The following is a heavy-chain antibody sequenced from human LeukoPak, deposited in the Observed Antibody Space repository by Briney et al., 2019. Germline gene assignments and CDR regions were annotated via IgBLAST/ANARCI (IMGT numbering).Heavy chain of an antibody. V-gene: IGHV4-59*08. CDR2: IHYSGNT. D-gene: IGHD6-25*01. Sequence: SETLSLTCTVSGGSISSYYWSWIRQPPGKGLEWIGYIHYSGNTNYNSSLKGRVTMSVDTSKNQFSLKPSSVTAADTAVYYCARHRSGTWDLFDYWGQGTLVTVSS. J-gene: IGHJ4*02. CDR3: ARHRSGTWDLFDY. CDR1: GGSISSYY.